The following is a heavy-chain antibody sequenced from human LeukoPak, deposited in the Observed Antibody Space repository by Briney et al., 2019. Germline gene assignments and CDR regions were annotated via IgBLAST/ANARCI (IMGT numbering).Heavy chain of an antibody. CDR2: ISDSGGTT. V-gene: IGHV3-23*01. J-gene: IGHJ4*02. CDR1: GFTFTNNA. CDR3: GKGYTYYYDSSGYSPNFDY. Sequence: PGGSLRLSCAASGFTFTNNAMSWVRQAPGKGLEWVSLISDSGGTTYYADSVKGRFTISRDNSKNTLYLQMNSLRAEDTAVYYCGKGYTYYYDSSGYSPNFDYWGQGTLVTVSS. D-gene: IGHD3-22*01.